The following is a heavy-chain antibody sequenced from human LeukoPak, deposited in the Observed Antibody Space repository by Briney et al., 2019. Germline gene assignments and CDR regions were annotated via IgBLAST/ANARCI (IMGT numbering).Heavy chain of an antibody. CDR2: IKSKFDGGTT. Sequence: AGGSLRLSCAASGFTFSNAWMSWVRQAPGKGLEWVGRIKSKFDGGTTDYAAPVKGRFTISNDDSKNTLYLQMNSLKAEDTAVYYCTTGYCSGGNCYGLFDYWGQGTLVTVSS. J-gene: IGHJ4*02. CDR3: TTGYCSGGNCYGLFDY. D-gene: IGHD2-15*01. V-gene: IGHV3-15*01. CDR1: GFTFSNAW.